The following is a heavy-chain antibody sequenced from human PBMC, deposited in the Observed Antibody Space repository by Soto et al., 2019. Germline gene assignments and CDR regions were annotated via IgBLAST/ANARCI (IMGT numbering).Heavy chain of an antibody. CDR1: GDSVSTASAA. CDR2: TYYRSKWYN. D-gene: IGHD6-19*01. CDR3: ARDSQYGSGWYTTSSFDQ. Sequence: KQSQTLSLTCAISGDSVSTASAAWHWIRQSPSRGLEWLGRTYYRSKWYNDYAVSVKSRITFKPDTSKNQFSLQLNSVTPEDTAVYYCARDSQYGSGWYTTSSFDQWGQGILVTVSS. J-gene: IGHJ4*02. V-gene: IGHV6-1*01.